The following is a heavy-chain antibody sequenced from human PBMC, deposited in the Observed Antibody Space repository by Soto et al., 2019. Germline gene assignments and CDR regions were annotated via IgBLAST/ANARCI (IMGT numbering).Heavy chain of an antibody. CDR1: GYTFTSYY. CDR2: INHSGGTT. D-gene: IGHD2-2*01. CDR3: ARDKVVPAVSHPPFDY. Sequence: ASVKVSCKASGYTFTSYYMHWVRQATVQGTRWMRLINHSGGTTSYAQKFRGRVTMPRDTSTSTVYMELSSMRSQYTAVYYCARDKVVPAVSHPPFDYRGQGTLVTVSS. V-gene: IGHV1-46*01. J-gene: IGHJ4*02.